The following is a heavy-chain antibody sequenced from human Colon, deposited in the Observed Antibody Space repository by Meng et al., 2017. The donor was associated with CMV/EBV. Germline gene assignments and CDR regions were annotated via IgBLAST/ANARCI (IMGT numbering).Heavy chain of an antibody. CDR1: GFIVSGHH. D-gene: IGHD6-19*01. CDR2: INGVGST. Sequence: GGSLRLSCAASGFIVSGHHMHWVRQAPGKGLEWVAFINGVGSTKHADSVKGRFAILRDYSKNTVYLQMDTLRVEDTAMYYCARVSSAGLAFDVWGQGTMVTVSS. CDR3: ARVSSAGLAFDV. J-gene: IGHJ3*01. V-gene: IGHV3-53*01.